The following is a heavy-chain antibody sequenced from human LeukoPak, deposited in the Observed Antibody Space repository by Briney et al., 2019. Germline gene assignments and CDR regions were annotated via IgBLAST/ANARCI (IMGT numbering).Heavy chain of an antibody. CDR3: ARDLRSYGYFDY. D-gene: IGHD5-18*01. CDR2: ISYDGSNK. V-gene: IGHV3-30-3*01. Sequence: GGSLRLSCAASGFTFSSYAMHWVRQAPGKGLEWVAVISYDGSNKYYADSVKGRFTISRDNSKNTLYLQMNSLRAEDTAVYYCARDLRSYGYFDYWGQGTVVTVSS. CDR1: GFTFSSYA. J-gene: IGHJ4*02.